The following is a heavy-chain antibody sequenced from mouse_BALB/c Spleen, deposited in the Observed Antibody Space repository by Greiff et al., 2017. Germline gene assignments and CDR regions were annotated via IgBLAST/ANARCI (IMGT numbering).Heavy chain of an antibody. J-gene: IGHJ2*01. CDR2: IDPANGNT. V-gene: IGHV14-3*02. D-gene: IGHD1-1*01. Sequence: VQLQQSGAELVKPGASVKLSCTASGFNIKDNYMHWVKQRPEQGLEWIGRIDPANGNTKYDPKFQGKATITADTSSNTAYLQLSSLTSEDTAVYYCARDGGIRYYCDDWGQGTTLTVSS. CDR1: GFNIKDNY. CDR3: ARDGGIRYYCDD.